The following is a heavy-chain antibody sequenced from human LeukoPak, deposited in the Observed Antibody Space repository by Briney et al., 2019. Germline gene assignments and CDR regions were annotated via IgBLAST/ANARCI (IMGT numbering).Heavy chain of an antibody. CDR2: IYSGGST. D-gene: IGHD4-17*01. CDR1: GFTFSNAW. Sequence: GGSLRLSCAASGFTFSNAWMSWVRQAPVKGLEWVSVIYSGGSTYYADSVKGRFTISRDNSKNTLYLQMNSLRAEDTAVYYCANLRGTVTPLVVDPWGQGTLVTVSS. CDR3: ANLRGTVTPLVVDP. V-gene: IGHV3-53*01. J-gene: IGHJ5*02.